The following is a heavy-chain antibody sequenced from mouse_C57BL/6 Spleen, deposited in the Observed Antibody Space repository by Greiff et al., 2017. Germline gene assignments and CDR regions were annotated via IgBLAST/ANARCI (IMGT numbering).Heavy chain of an antibody. CDR3: ERGGAGTGFAY. V-gene: IGHV1-82*01. J-gene: IGHJ3*01. CDR1: GYTFSSSW. D-gene: IGHD4-1*01. CDR2: IYPGDGDT. Sequence: QVQLQQSGPELVKPGASVKISCKASGYTFSSSWMNWVKQRPGQGLEWIGRIYPGDGDTNYNGKFKGKATLTADKSSSTAYMQLSSLTSEDSAVYFCERGGAGTGFAYWGQGTLVTVSA.